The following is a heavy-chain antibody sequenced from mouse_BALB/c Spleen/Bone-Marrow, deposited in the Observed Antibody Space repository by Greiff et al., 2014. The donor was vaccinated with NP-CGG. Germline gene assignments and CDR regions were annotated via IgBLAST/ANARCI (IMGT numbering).Heavy chain of an antibody. V-gene: IGHV1-4*02. Sequence: VKLMESAAELARPGASVKMSCKASGYTFSSYTMHWIKQRPGQGLEWIGYINPSSGYTDYNQRFKDKTTLTADKSSTTAHMQLSSLTSEDSAVYFCARLNYGNPFAYWGQGTLVTVSA. D-gene: IGHD2-1*01. CDR3: ARLNYGNPFAY. CDR1: GYTFSSYT. CDR2: INPSSGYT. J-gene: IGHJ3*01.